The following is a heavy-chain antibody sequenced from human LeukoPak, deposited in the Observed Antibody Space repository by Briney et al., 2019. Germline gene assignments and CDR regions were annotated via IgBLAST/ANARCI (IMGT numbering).Heavy chain of an antibody. V-gene: IGHV3-48*04. J-gene: IGHJ5*02. CDR2: ISSGSSTI. D-gene: IGHD4-17*01. Sequence: GGSLRLSCAASGFTFSSYSMNWVRQAPGKGLEWVSYISSGSSTIYYADSVKGRFTISRDNAKNSLYLQMNSLRAEDTAVYYCARTMTTVTSNWFDPWGQGTLVTVSS. CDR1: GFTFSSYS. CDR3: ARTMTTVTSNWFDP.